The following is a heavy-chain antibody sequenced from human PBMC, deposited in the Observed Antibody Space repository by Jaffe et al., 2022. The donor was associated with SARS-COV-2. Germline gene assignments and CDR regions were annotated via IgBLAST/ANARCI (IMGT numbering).Heavy chain of an antibody. CDR1: GFTFSSYA. J-gene: IGHJ6*02. CDR2: ISGSGGST. V-gene: IGHV3-23*01. CDR3: AKDSGGSPGDEHYYYYYGMDV. Sequence: EVQLLESGGGLVQPGGSLRLSCAASGFTFSSYAMSWVRQAPGKGLEWVSAISGSGGSTYYADSVKGRFTISRDNSKNTLYLQMNSLRAEDTAVYYCAKDSGGSPGDEHYYYYYGMDVWGQGTTVTVSS. D-gene: IGHD6-19*01.